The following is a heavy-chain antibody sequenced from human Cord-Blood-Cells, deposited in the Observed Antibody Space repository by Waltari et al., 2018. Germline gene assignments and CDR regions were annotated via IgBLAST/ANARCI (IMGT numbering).Heavy chain of an antibody. J-gene: IGHJ6*02. CDR3: ARVDIVLDYYGMDV. D-gene: IGHD2-8*02. CDR1: GGSFCGYY. Sequence: QVQLQQWGAGLLKPSETLSLTSAVYGGSFCGYYWSGIRPPPGKGLEWIGEINYSGSTNYNPSLKSRVTISVDTSKNQFSLKLSSVTAADTAVYYCARVDIVLDYYGMDVWGQGTTVTVSS. V-gene: IGHV4-34*01. CDR2: INYSGST.